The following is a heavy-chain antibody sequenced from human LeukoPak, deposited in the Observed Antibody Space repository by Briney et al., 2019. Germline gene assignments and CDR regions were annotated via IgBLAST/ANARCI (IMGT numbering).Heavy chain of an antibody. V-gene: IGHV4-39*07. CDR3: ARDRSTVTPPQPDVFDI. CDR1: GGSIGGGSYY. Sequence: SETLSLTCTVSGGSIGGGSYYWGWIRQPPGQGLEWIGSIYYSGNTYYNPSLKSRVTISVDASMNEFSLKLTSVTAADTAVYYCARDRSTVTPPQPDVFDIWGQGTMVTVSS. D-gene: IGHD4-17*01. J-gene: IGHJ3*02. CDR2: IYYSGNT.